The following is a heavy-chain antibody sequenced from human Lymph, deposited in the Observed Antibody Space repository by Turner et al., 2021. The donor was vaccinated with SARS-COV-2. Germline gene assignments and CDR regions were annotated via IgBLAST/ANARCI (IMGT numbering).Heavy chain of an antibody. CDR2: ISYDGSNK. V-gene: IGHV3-30*04. CDR1: VFTFSSYV. J-gene: IGHJ5*01. Sequence: QVQLVASGGCVVQPGRSRRLSCAAAVFTFSSYVMHWVRQAPGKGLEWVAVISYDGSNKYYADSVKSRFTISRVYSKNTLYLQMNSLRAEDTAIYYCARGVPEFDSWGQGTLVTVSS. D-gene: IGHD2-2*01. CDR3: ARGVPEFDS.